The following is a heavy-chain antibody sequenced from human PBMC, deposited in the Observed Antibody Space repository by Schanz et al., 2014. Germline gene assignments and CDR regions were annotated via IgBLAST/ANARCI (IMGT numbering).Heavy chain of an antibody. CDR2: ISDRGDGT. V-gene: IGHV3-23*04. D-gene: IGHD6-19*01. J-gene: IGHJ4*02. CDR1: GFTFTTFA. Sequence: VQLVESGGGVVQPGRSLRLTCLTSGFTFTTFAMTWVRQAPGKGLEWVSGISDRGDGTNYGDSVRGRFTISRDNSRNTVYLQMNNVGVDDTATYYCVKTDAGWRFDYWGQGTLVIVSS. CDR3: VKTDAGWRFDY.